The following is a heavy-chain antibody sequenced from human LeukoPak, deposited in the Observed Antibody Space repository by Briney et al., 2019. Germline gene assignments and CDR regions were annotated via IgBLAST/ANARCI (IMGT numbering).Heavy chain of an antibody. CDR1: GGSISSYY. CDR3: ARGNFWSGYYDY. Sequence: SETLSLTCTVSGGSISSYYWSWIRQPPGKGLEWIGYIYYSGSTNYNPSLKSRVTISVDTSKNQFSLKLSSVTAADTAVYYCARGNFWSGYYDYWGQGTLVTVSS. J-gene: IGHJ4*02. V-gene: IGHV4-59*01. D-gene: IGHD3-3*01. CDR2: IYYSGST.